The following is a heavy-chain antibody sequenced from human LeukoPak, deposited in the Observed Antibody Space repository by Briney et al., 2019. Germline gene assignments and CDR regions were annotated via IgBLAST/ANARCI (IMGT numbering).Heavy chain of an antibody. J-gene: IGHJ2*01. V-gene: IGHV3-64D*06. D-gene: IGHD2-15*01. Sequence: GGSPRLSCSASGFTFSTYGMHWVRQAPGKGLEYVSAISDDGASTYYADSVKGRFTISRDNSNNMLYLQMNSLRAEDTAVYHCVKRVAVAAIGKWYFDFWGRGT. CDR2: ISDDGAST. CDR3: VKRVAVAAIGKWYFDF. CDR1: GFTFSTYG.